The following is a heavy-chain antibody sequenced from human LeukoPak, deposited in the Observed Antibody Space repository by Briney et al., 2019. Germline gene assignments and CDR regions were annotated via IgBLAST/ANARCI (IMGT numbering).Heavy chain of an antibody. Sequence: GASVKVSCKTSGYTFTSYDINWVRQATGEGLEWVGWMNPNSGNAGYAQKFLDRVSMTRNASISTAYMELSSLGSEDTAVYYCARGAWFGSEYTALYYFDYWGQGTLVTVSS. D-gene: IGHD5-18*01. CDR2: MNPNSGNA. CDR1: GYTFTSYD. J-gene: IGHJ4*02. CDR3: ARGAWFGSEYTALYYFDY. V-gene: IGHV1-8*01.